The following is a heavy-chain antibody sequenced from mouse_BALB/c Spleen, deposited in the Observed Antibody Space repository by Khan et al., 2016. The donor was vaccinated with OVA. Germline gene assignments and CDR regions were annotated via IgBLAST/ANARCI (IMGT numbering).Heavy chain of an antibody. CDR2: ISSGGHYT. CDR1: GFTFSSYG. D-gene: IGHD1-1*01. J-gene: IGHJ4*01. CDR3: ARSITTSEGYYYAMDY. Sequence: EVQLQESGGDLVNPGGSLKLSCAASGFTFSSYGMSWVRQTPDKRLEWVATISSGGHYTYFPDSVRGRFTISRDNAKNTLYLQMSSLKSEDTAMYYCARSITTSEGYYYAMDYWGQGTSVTVSS. V-gene: IGHV5-6*01.